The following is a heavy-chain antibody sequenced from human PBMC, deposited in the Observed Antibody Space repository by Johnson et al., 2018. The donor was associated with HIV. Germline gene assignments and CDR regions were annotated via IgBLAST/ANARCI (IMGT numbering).Heavy chain of an antibody. CDR2: ISYDGSNK. V-gene: IGHV3-30*18. Sequence: QVQLVESGGGVVQPGRSLRLSCAASGFTFSSYGMHWVRQAPGKGLEWVAVISYDGSNKYYADSVKGRFTISRDNSKNTLYLQMNSLRAEDTAVYYCAKEANPYSSSWYGDAFDIWGQGTMVTVSS. J-gene: IGHJ3*02. CDR3: AKEANPYSSSWYGDAFDI. D-gene: IGHD6-13*01. CDR1: GFTFSSYG.